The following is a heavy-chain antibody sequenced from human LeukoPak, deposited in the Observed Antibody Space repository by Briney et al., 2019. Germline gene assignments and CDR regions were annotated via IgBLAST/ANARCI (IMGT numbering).Heavy chain of an antibody. J-gene: IGHJ3*02. CDR3: ARVRGGSGRSYAADAFDI. CDR1: GFTFSRYW. Sequence: GGSLRLSCAGSGFTFSRYWMNWVRQAPGKGLEWVANIKQDGSETYYVDSVNGRFTISRDSAKNSLYLQMNSLRAEDTAVYYCARVRGGSGRSYAADAFDIWGQGTMVTVSS. D-gene: IGHD1-26*01. V-gene: IGHV3-7*01. CDR2: IKQDGSET.